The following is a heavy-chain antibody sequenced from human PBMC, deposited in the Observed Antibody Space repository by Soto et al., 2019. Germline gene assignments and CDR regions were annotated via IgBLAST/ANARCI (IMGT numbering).Heavy chain of an antibody. J-gene: IGHJ4*02. D-gene: IGHD5-12*01. Sequence: SETLSLTCTVSGGSISSSSYYWGWIRQPPGKGLEWIGSIYYSGSTYYNPSLKSRVTISVDTSKNQFSLKLSSVTAADTAVYYCARLPHNPGIVATAYYFDYWGQGTLVTVSS. V-gene: IGHV4-39*01. CDR3: ARLPHNPGIVATAYYFDY. CDR2: IYYSGST. CDR1: GGSISSSSYY.